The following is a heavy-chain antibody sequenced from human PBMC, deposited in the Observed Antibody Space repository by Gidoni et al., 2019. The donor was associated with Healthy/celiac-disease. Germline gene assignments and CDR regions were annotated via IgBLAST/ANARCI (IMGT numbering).Heavy chain of an antibody. J-gene: IGHJ3*02. CDR3: ARDNERYCSGGSCEATTNDAFDI. Sequence: EVQLVESGGGLVKPGGSLRLSCAASGFTFSSYSMNWVRQAPGKGLEWVSSISSSSSYIYYADSVKGRFTISRDNAKNSLYLQMNSLRAEDTAVYYCARDNERYCSGGSCEATTNDAFDIWGQGTMVTVSS. V-gene: IGHV3-21*01. D-gene: IGHD2-15*01. CDR2: ISSSSSYI. CDR1: GFTFSSYS.